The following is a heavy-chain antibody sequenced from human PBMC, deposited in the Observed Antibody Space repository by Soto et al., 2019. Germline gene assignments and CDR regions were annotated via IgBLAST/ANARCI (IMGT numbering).Heavy chain of an antibody. CDR1: GFTFSSYG. CDR3: AFDYGDYGGAFDI. CDR2: ISYDGSNK. D-gene: IGHD4-17*01. Sequence: QVQLVESGGGVVQPGRSLRLSCAASGFTFSSYGMHWVRQAPGKRLEWVAVISYDGSNKYYADSVKGRFTISRDNSKNTLYLQMNSLRAEDTAVYYCAFDYGDYGGAFDIWGQGTIVTVSS. V-gene: IGHV3-30*03. J-gene: IGHJ3*02.